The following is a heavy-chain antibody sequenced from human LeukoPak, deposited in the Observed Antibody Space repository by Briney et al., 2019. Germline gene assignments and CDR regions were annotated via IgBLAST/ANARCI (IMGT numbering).Heavy chain of an antibody. V-gene: IGHV1-69*13. CDR1: GGTFSSYA. Sequence: ASVKLSCKASGGTFSSYAISWVRQAPGQGLEWMGGIIPIFGTANYAQKFQGRVTITADESTSTAYMELSSLRSEDTAVYYCARRLMVRGVFDYWGQGTLVTVSS. CDR2: IIPIFGTA. J-gene: IGHJ4*02. CDR3: ARRLMVRGVFDY. D-gene: IGHD3-10*01.